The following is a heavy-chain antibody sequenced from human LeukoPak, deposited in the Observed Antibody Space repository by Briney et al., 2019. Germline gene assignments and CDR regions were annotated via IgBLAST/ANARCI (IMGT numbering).Heavy chain of an antibody. D-gene: IGHD1-1*01. J-gene: IGHJ4*02. CDR1: GFTFITYA. CDR3: GRLSGTGGTTSRVLHY. V-gene: IGHV3-23*01. Sequence: GGSLRLSCAASGFTFITYAMIWVRRAPGKGLEWVSAVSGSGDATYYADFVKGRFTISRDNSENTVYLQMNSLRAEDTAVYYCGRLSGTGGTTSRVLHYWGQGALVTVSS. CDR2: VSGSGDAT.